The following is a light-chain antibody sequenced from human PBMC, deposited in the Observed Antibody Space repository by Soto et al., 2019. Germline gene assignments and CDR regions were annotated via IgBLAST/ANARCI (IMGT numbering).Light chain of an antibody. CDR1: QSISSW. J-gene: IGKJ1*01. V-gene: IGKV1-5*03. CDR2: KAS. CDR3: QQYNSYSPET. Sequence: DIQMTQSPSTLSASVGDRVTITCRASQSISSWLAWYQQKPGKAPKLLIYKASSLKSGVPTRFSGSGSGTEFTLTISSLQPDDFATEYCQQYNSYSPETFGQGTKVEIK.